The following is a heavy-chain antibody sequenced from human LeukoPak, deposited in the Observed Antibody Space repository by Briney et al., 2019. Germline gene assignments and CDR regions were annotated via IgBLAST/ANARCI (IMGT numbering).Heavy chain of an antibody. J-gene: IGHJ4*02. V-gene: IGHV3-23*01. D-gene: IGHD1-26*01. CDR3: AKSESGSYLEVYDY. Sequence: GGSLRLSCAAYGFTFSSYAMSWVRQAPGKGLEWVSAISGSGGSTKYADSVKGRFTIYRDNSKNKRYVQMNRLRAEDTAVYYCAKSESGSYLEVYDYWGQGTLVTVSS. CDR2: ISGSGGST. CDR1: GFTFSSYA.